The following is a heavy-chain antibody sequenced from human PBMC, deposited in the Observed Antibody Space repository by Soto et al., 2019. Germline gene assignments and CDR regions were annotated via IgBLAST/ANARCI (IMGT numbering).Heavy chain of an antibody. CDR3: AKAPPVDTAMVTGIDY. CDR1: GFTFSSYA. J-gene: IGHJ4*02. V-gene: IGHV3-23*01. CDR2: ISGSGGST. Sequence: EVQLLESGGGLVQPGGSLRLSCAASGFTFSSYATSWVRQAPGKGLEWVSAISGSGGSTYYADSVKGRFTISRDNSKNTLYLQMNSLRAEDTAVYYCAKAPPVDTAMVTGIDYWGQGTLVTVSS. D-gene: IGHD5-18*01.